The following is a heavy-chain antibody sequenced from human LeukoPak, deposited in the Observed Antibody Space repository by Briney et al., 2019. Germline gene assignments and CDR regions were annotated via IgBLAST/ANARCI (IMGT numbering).Heavy chain of an antibody. D-gene: IGHD2-15*01. Sequence: PGGSLRLSCAASGFTFSSYAMSWVRQAPGKGLEWVSAISGIGGSTYYADSVKGRFTISRDNSKNTLYLQMNSLRAEDTAVYYCAKDPIVVVVAALYYYGMDVWGKGTTVTVSS. CDR1: GFTFSSYA. V-gene: IGHV3-23*01. CDR3: AKDPIVVVVAALYYYGMDV. CDR2: ISGIGGST. J-gene: IGHJ6*04.